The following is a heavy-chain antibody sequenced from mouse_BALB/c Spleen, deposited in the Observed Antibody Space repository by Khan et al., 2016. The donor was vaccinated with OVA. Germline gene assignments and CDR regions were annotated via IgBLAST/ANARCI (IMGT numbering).Heavy chain of an antibody. D-gene: IGHD1-1*01. J-gene: IGHJ3*01. Sequence: QVQLQQSGPGLVAPSQTLSITCTVSGFSLSSYGVHWVRQPPGKGLEWLGVIWAGGSTNHNSALMSRLSISKDNPKSQALLKMNSLQTDGTAMYYCDRAFYYGAWCAYWGQGTLVTVSA. CDR2: IWAGGST. CDR1: GFSLSSYG. V-gene: IGHV2-9*02. CDR3: DRAFYYGAWCAY.